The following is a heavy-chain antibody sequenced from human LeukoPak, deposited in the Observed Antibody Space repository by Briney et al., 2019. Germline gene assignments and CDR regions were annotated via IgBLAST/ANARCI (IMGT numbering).Heavy chain of an antibody. J-gene: IGHJ6*02. CDR2: ISYSGST. D-gene: IGHD2-15*01. V-gene: IGHV4-39*01. Sequence: SETLSLTCTVSGGSISSSSYYWGWIRQPPGKGLEWIGSISYSGSTYYNPSLKTRVTISVDTSKNQFSLKLSSVTAADTAVYYCARVRGYCGGGSCPYYYYGMDVWGQGTTVTVSS. CDR3: ARVRGYCGGGSCPYYYYGMDV. CDR1: GGSISSSSYY.